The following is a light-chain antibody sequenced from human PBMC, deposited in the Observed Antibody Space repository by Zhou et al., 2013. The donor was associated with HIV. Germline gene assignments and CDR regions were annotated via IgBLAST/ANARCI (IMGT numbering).Light chain of an antibody. J-gene: IGKJ2*01. CDR3: QQYGRSPPT. Sequence: EIVMTQSPATLSVSPGEGGTLSCRASQSVSSNLAWYQQKPGQAPRLLIYGASSRATGIPDRFSGSGSGTDFALTLSRLEPEDFAVYYCQQYGRSPPTFGQGTKLEIK. V-gene: IGKV3-20*01. CDR2: GAS. CDR1: QSVSSN.